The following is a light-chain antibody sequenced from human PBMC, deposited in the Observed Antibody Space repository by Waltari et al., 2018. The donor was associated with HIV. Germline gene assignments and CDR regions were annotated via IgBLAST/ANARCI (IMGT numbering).Light chain of an antibody. CDR2: GNH. V-gene: IGLV1-44*01. Sequence: QSVLTQPPPASGTPGQRVTISCSGSSSNIGTNTVNWYLQLPGSAPKFLIHGNHGRPSGVPDRFSGSKSGTSASLAISGLRSEDEADYFCAAWDDSLNAWLFGGGTKVTVL. J-gene: IGLJ3*02. CDR1: SSNIGTNT. CDR3: AAWDDSLNAWL.